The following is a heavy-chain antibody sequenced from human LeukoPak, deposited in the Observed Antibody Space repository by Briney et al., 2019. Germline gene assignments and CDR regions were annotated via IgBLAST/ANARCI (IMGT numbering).Heavy chain of an antibody. CDR2: INHSGST. Sequence: SETLSLTCAVYGGSFSGYYWSWTRQSPGKGLEWIGEINHSGSTNYNPSLKSRVTISVDTSKNQFSLKLSSVTAADTAVYYCAREGSYSSSWFGGNWFDPWGQGTLVTVSS. V-gene: IGHV4-34*01. J-gene: IGHJ5*02. CDR3: AREGSYSSSWFGGNWFDP. D-gene: IGHD6-13*01. CDR1: GGSFSGYY.